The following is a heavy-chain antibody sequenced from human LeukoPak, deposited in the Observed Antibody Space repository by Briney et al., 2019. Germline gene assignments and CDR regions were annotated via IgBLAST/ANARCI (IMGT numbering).Heavy chain of an antibody. CDR1: GFTFGRYA. D-gene: IGHD3-22*01. Sequence: GGSLRLSCTASGFTFGRYAMHWLRQAPGKGLEWVAVIAYDGSNKYSADSLKGQGRFTISRDNSKNTLFLEMNSLRPGDTAVYYCAKYAAAGAYDRHSEIDSWGQGTLVTVSS. J-gene: IGHJ4*02. CDR3: AKYAAAGAYDRHSEIDS. CDR2: IAYDGSNK. V-gene: IGHV3-30*18.